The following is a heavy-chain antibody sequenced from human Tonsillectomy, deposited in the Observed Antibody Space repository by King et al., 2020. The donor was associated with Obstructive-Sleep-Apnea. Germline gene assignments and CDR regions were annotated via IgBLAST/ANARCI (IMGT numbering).Heavy chain of an antibody. CDR2: ISGSGGST. CDR1: GFTFRSYA. D-gene: IGHD3-9*01. J-gene: IGHJ4*02. Sequence: VQLVESGGGLVQPGGSLSLRLSCAGSGFTFRSYAMSWVRQAPGKGLEWVSGISGSGGSTYYADSVKGRCTISRDNSTNTLYLQMNSLRAEDTAVYYCAKDSMDYDILTGPVDYWGQGTLVTVSS. CDR3: AKDSMDYDILTGPVDY. V-gene: IGHV3-23*04.